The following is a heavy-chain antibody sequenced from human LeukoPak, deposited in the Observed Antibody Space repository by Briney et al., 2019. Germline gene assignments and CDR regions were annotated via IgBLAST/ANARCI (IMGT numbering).Heavy chain of an antibody. Sequence: PGGSLRLSCAASGFTFSSYSVNWVRQAPGKGLEWVSSISERSSYIYYADSMKGRFTISRDNAKNSLYLQMNSLRAEDTAVYYCARSTRRPTVAFDIWGQGTVVNV. D-gene: IGHD1-14*01. V-gene: IGHV3-21*01. CDR2: ISERSSYI. J-gene: IGHJ3*02. CDR3: ARSTRRPTVAFDI. CDR1: GFTFSSYS.